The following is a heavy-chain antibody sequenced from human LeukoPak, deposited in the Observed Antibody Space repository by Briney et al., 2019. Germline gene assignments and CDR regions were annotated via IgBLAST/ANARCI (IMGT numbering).Heavy chain of an antibody. D-gene: IGHD3-3*01. CDR2: ISGYNGNT. CDR1: GYTFTSYG. CDR3: ARRRDFWSGYRDYHYYYLDV. V-gene: IGHV1-18*01. J-gene: IGHJ6*03. Sequence: EASVKVSCKASGYTFTSYGISWVRQAPGQGLEWMGWISGYNGNTNYAQKLQGRVTMTTDTSTSTAYMELRSLRSDDTAVYYCARRRDFWSGYRDYHYYYLDVWGKGTTVTVSS.